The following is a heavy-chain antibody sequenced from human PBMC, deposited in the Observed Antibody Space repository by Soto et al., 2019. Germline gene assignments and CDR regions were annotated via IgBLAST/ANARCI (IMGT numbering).Heavy chain of an antibody. Sequence: ATLYLTCSVSGTSISYSYWIWLRQPPGKGLEWIGFVHYSGSTSYNPSLKSRVNISIDTSKNQFSLKLGSVTAADTAVYFCAREASQQLGSIDYWGQGTLVTV. CDR1: GTSISYSY. D-gene: IGHD1-1*01. CDR2: VHYSGST. J-gene: IGHJ4*02. V-gene: IGHV4-59*01. CDR3: AREASQQLGSIDY.